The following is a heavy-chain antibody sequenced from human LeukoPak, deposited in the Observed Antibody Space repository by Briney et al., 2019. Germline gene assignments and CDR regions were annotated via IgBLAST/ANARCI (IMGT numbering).Heavy chain of an antibody. CDR3: ARPSPNSSGWYYFDY. Sequence: PSETLSLTCTVSGGSISSYYRTWIRQPPGKGLEWIGYIYTSGSTNYNPSLKSRVTISVDTSKNQFSLKLSSVTAADTAVYYCARPSPNSSGWYYFDYWGQGTLVTVSS. D-gene: IGHD6-19*01. J-gene: IGHJ4*02. V-gene: IGHV4-4*08. CDR1: GGSISSYY. CDR2: IYTSGST.